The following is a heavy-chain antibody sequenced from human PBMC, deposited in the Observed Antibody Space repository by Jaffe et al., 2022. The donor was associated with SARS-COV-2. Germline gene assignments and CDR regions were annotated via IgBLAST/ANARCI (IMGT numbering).Heavy chain of an antibody. CDR3: ARAHLLEAYYYDSSGLSWFDP. J-gene: IGHJ5*02. D-gene: IGHD3-22*01. Sequence: QLQLQESGSGLVKPSQTLSLTCAVSGGSISSGGYSWSWIRQPPGKGLEWIGYIYHSGSTYYNPSLKSRVTISVDRSKNQFSLKLSSVTAADTAVYYCARAHLLEAYYYDSSGLSWFDPWGQGTLVTVSS. CDR1: GGSISSGGYS. CDR2: IYHSGST. V-gene: IGHV4-30-2*01.